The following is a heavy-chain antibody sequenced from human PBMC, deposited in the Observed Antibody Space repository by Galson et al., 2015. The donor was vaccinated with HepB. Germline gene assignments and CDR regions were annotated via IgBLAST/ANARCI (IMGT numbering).Heavy chain of an antibody. Sequence: SLRLSCAASGFTFDDYAMHWVRQAPGKGLEWVSGISWNSGSIGYADSVKGRFTISRDNAKNSLYLQMNSLRAEDTALYYCAKESSYYDFDYWGQGTLVTVSS. V-gene: IGHV3-9*01. CDR3: AKESSYYDFDY. CDR1: GFTFDDYA. CDR2: ISWNSGSI. J-gene: IGHJ4*02. D-gene: IGHD1-26*01.